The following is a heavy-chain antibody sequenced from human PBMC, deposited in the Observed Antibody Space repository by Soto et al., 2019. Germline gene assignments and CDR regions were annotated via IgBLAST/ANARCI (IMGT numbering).Heavy chain of an antibody. V-gene: IGHV5-51*01. CDR2: IYPGDSDT. CDR1: GYSFTSYW. CDR3: ARVSLGHDYSNYDDYYYYMDV. J-gene: IGHJ6*03. Sequence: PGESLKISCKGSGYSFTSYWIGWVRQMPGKGLEWMGIIYPGDSDTRYSPSFQGQVTISADKSISTAYLQWSSLKASDTAMYYCARVSLGHDYSNYDDYYYYMDVWGQGTTVTVSS. D-gene: IGHD4-4*01.